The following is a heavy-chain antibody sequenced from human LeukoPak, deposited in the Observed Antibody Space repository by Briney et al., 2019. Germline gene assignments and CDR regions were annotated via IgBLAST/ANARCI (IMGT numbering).Heavy chain of an antibody. CDR2: IHATGTT. Sequence: NTSETLSLPCNASGASISRYYWSWIRQPAGKGLEWIGRIHATGTTNYNPSLNSRVTMSVDTSENQLSLRLSSVTTADTAVYYCARVVYGDYVDYWGQGTLVTVSS. J-gene: IGHJ4*02. CDR1: GASISRYY. CDR3: ARVVYGDYVDY. V-gene: IGHV4-4*07. D-gene: IGHD4-17*01.